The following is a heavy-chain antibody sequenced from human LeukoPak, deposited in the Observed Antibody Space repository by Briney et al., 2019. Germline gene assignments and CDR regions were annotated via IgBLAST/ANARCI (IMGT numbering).Heavy chain of an antibody. CDR2: IKKDETEI. D-gene: IGHD1-26*01. Sequence: GGSLRLSCTASGFSFRNTWMSWVRQAPGKGLEWVANIKKDETEIYSADSVKGRFTISRDNAKRSLYLQMNVLRVEDTAVYYCATLNWDDGEVSGFDHWGQGIMVTVSS. J-gene: IGHJ5*02. V-gene: IGHV3-7*01. CDR1: GFSFRNTW. CDR3: ATLNWDDGEVSGFDH.